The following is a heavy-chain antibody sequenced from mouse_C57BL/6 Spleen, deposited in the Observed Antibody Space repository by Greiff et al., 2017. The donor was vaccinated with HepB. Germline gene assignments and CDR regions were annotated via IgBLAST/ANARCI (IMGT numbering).Heavy chain of an antibody. D-gene: IGHD1-1*01. CDR3: TRWRVVAYYYAMDY. Sequence: QVQLQQSGAELVRPGASVTLSCKASGYTFTDYEMHWVKQTPVHGLEWIGAIDPETGGTAYNQKFKGKAILTADKSSSTAYMELRSLTSEGSAVYYCTRWRVVAYYYAMDYWGQGTSVTVSS. J-gene: IGHJ4*01. CDR2: IDPETGGT. CDR1: GYTFTDYE. V-gene: IGHV1-15*01.